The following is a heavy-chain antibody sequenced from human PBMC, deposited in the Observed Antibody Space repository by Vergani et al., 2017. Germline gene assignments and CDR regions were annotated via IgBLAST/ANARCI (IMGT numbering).Heavy chain of an antibody. D-gene: IGHD3-10*01. J-gene: IGHJ6*02. CDR1: GFTFSSYS. CDR3: ARDLYYLGSGSYPYFYYYGLDV. V-gene: IGHV3-21*01. Sequence: EVQLVESGGGLVKRGGSLRLSCAASGFTFSSYSMNWVRQAPGKGLEWVSSISSSSSYIHDSDSLKGRFTISRDNAKSSLYLQMNSLRAEDTGVYYCARDLYYLGSGSYPYFYYYGLDVWGQGTAVTVSS. CDR2: ISSSSSYI.